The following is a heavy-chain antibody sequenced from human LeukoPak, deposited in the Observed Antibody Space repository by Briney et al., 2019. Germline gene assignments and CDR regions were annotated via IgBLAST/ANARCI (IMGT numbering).Heavy chain of an antibody. D-gene: IGHD6-25*01. CDR1: GFTFSSYA. V-gene: IGHV3-30*04. CDR2: ISYDGSNK. Sequence: PGRSLRLSCAASGFTFSSYAMHWVLQAPGKGLEWVAVISYDGSNKYYADSVKGRFTISRDNSKNTLYLQMNSLRAEDTAVYYCARQRADSGMDYWGQGTLVTVSS. CDR3: ARQRADSGMDY. J-gene: IGHJ4*02.